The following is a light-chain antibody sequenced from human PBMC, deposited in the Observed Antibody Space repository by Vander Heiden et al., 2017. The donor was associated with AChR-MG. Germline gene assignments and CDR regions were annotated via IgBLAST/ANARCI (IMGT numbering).Light chain of an antibody. CDR3: QQANSSPYT. Sequence: DIQMSQSPSAVSASIAERVTITCRASQGISRWLAWFQQRPGKARELLIYAASSLQTGVHSRCSGSGSGTDFTLTITSLQPEDSATYYCQQANSSPYTFGQGTKLEIK. V-gene: IGKV1-12*01. CDR2: AAS. J-gene: IGKJ2*01. CDR1: QGISRW.